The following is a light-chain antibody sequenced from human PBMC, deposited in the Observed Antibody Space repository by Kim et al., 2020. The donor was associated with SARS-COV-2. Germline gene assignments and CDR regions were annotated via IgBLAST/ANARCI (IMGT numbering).Light chain of an antibody. Sequence: PGGGATPSCRASPSVSSNLAWYQQKPGQAPRLLIYGASTRATGIPARFSGSGSGTEFTLTISSLQSEDFAVYYCQQYNNWPPITFGQGTRLEIK. J-gene: IGKJ5*01. CDR1: PSVSSN. CDR3: QQYNNWPPIT. V-gene: IGKV3-15*01. CDR2: GAS.